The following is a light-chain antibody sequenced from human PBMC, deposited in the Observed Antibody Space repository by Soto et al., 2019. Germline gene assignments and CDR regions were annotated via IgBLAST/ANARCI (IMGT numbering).Light chain of an antibody. CDR2: DVT. Sequence: QSVLTQPRSVSGSPGQSVTISCTGTPRDVGGYNFVSWYQQHPGKAPKLLIYDVTNRPSGVPYRFSGSKSGNTASLTISGRLADDDADFYCSPSAGSYTLVFGRGTKLTVL. V-gene: IGLV2-11*01. CDR3: SPSAGSYTLV. J-gene: IGLJ3*02. CDR1: PRDVGGYNF.